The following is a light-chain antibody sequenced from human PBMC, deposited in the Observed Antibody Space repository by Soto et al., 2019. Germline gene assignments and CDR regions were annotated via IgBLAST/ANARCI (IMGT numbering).Light chain of an antibody. CDR3: QHYGGMWT. V-gene: IGKV1-5*01. CDR1: QSITTR. CDR2: DAS. Sequence: DIQMTQSPSTLSASVGDRVTITCRASQSITTRLAWYQQKPGKAPKVLIYDASNLEYGVPSRFSGSGFGTEFLLTISSQQPDDFANYYYQHYGGMWTFGQGTKVEMK. J-gene: IGKJ1*01.